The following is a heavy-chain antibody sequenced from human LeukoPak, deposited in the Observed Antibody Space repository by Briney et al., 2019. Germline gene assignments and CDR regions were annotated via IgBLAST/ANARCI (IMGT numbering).Heavy chain of an antibody. Sequence: GGSLRLSCAASGFTFSSYAMSWVRQAPGKGLEWVSAVSGSGDSTYYADSVKGRLTISRDNSKNTLYLQMNSLRAEDTAVYYCARARSSWYRGGFDYWGQGTLVTVSS. CDR1: GFTFSSYA. CDR2: VSGSGDST. CDR3: ARARSSWYRGGFDY. J-gene: IGHJ4*02. D-gene: IGHD6-13*01. V-gene: IGHV3-23*01.